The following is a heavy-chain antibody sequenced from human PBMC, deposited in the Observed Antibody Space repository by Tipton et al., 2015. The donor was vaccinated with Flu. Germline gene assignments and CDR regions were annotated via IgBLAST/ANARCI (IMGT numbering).Heavy chain of an antibody. CDR2: IDKSGSTI. CDR1: GFTVSEYD. D-gene: IGHD3-22*01. J-gene: IGHJ4*02. V-gene: IGHV3-48*03. CDR3: ARGYYMPY. Sequence: SLRLSCAASGFTVSEYDMAWVRQAPGKGLEWISYIDKSGSTIHHADSVKGRFTISRDNAKNSLSLQMNSLRAEDTAVYYCARGYYMPYWGQGTPVAVSS.